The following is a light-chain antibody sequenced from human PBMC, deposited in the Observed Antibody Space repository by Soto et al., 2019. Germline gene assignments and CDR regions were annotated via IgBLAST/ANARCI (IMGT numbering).Light chain of an antibody. CDR3: RSYISSSLYV. CDR1: SSDVGGYNY. J-gene: IGLJ1*01. V-gene: IGLV2-14*01. Sequence: QSALTQPASVSGSPGQSITISCTGTSSDVGGYNYVSWYHQHPGKAPKLMIYDVSNRPSGVSNRFSGSKSGNTASLTISGLQAEDEADYYCRSYISSSLYVFGTGTKLTVL. CDR2: DVS.